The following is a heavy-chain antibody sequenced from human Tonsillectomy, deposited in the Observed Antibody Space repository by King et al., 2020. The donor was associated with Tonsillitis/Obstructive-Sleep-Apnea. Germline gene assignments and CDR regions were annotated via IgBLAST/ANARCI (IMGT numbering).Heavy chain of an antibody. Sequence: QLQESGPGLVKPSETLSLTCTVSGGSVSSGSYYWSWIRQPPGKGLEWIGYIYYSGSTNYNPSLKSRVTISVDTSKNQFSLKLSSVTAADTAVYYCARETVAGSPFYYYYMDVWGKGTTVTVSS. CDR2: IYYSGST. CDR1: GGSVSSGSYY. V-gene: IGHV4-61*01. D-gene: IGHD6-19*01. J-gene: IGHJ6*03. CDR3: ARETVAGSPFYYYYMDV.